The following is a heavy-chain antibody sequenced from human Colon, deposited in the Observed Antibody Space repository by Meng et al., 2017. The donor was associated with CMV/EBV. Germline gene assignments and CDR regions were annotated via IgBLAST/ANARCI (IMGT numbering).Heavy chain of an antibody. CDR3: ARGLLRFLARD. CDR1: GGSISSYY. Sequence: SETLSLTCTVSGGSISSYYWSWIRQPPGKGLEWIGYIYYSGSTNYNPSLKSRVTISVDTSKNQFSLKLSSVTAADTAVYYCARGLLRFLARDWGQGTMVTVSS. CDR2: IYYSGST. D-gene: IGHD3-3*01. J-gene: IGHJ3*01. V-gene: IGHV4-59*12.